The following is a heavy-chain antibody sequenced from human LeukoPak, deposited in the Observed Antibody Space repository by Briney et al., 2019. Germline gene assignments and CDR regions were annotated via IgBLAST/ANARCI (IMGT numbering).Heavy chain of an antibody. Sequence: PSETLSLTCTVSGGSISTSNYYWGWIRQPPGKGLEWIGTIYYSGYTYYNPSLESRVTISVDTSKNQFSLKLSSVTAADTAVYYCARDLPTNWFDPWGQGTLVTVSS. V-gene: IGHV4-39*02. CDR1: GGSISTSNYY. CDR2: IYYSGYT. J-gene: IGHJ5*02. CDR3: ARDLPTNWFDP. D-gene: IGHD4-11*01.